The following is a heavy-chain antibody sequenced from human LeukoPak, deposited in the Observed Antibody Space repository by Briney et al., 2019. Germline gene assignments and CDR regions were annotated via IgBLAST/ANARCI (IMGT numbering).Heavy chain of an antibody. V-gene: IGHV3-9*01. CDR2: ISWNSGSI. CDR3: AKDLRDGYNINYFDY. J-gene: IGHJ4*02. Sequence: PGRSLRLSCAASGSTFDDYAMHWVRQAPGKGLEWVSGISWNSGSIGYADSVKGRFTISRDNAKNSLYLQMNSLRAEDTALYYCAKDLRDGYNINYFDYWGQGTLVTVSS. D-gene: IGHD5-24*01. CDR1: GSTFDDYA.